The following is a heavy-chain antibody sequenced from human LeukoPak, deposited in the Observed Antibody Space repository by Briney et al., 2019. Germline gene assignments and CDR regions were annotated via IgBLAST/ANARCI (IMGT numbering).Heavy chain of an antibody. V-gene: IGHV3-23*01. CDR1: GFTFSDYY. CDR2: IRGSGGST. J-gene: IGHJ4*02. D-gene: IGHD3-10*01. Sequence: GGSLRLSCAASGFTFSDYYMSWIRQAPGKGLEWLSAIRGSGGSTYYADSVKGRFTISRDNSKNTLYLQMNSLRAEDTAVYYCAKRGPGSPQSGKYFFDYWGQGTLVTVSS. CDR3: AKRGPGSPQSGKYFFDY.